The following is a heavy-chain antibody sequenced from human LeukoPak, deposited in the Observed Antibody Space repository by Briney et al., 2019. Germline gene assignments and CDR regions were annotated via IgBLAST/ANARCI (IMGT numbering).Heavy chain of an antibody. V-gene: IGHV4-61*02. J-gene: IGHJ5*02. CDR3: ANGTNWFDP. CDR2: IYTTGST. D-gene: IGHD1-14*01. Sequence: SETLSLTCTVSGASINSDNYYWSWIRQPAGKGLEWIGRIYTTGSTNYNPSLNSRVSISVDTSKNQFSLKLSSVTAADTAVYYCANGTNWFDPWGQGTLVTVSP. CDR1: GASINSDNYY.